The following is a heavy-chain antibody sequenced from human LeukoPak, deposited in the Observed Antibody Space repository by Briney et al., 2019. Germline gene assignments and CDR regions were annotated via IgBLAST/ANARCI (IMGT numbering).Heavy chain of an antibody. CDR2: IYYSGST. Sequence: SETLSLTCTVSGGSISSYYWSWIRQPPGKGLEWIGYIYYSGSTNYNPSLKSRATISVDTSKNQFSLKLSSVTAADTAVYYCARDSSRAMVYYFDYWGQGTLVTVSS. CDR1: GGSISSYY. J-gene: IGHJ4*02. CDR3: ARDSSRAMVYYFDY. V-gene: IGHV4-59*01. D-gene: IGHD5-18*01.